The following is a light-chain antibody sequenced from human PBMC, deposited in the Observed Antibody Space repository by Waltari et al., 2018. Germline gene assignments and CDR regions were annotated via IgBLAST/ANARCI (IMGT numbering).Light chain of an antibody. CDR2: AAS. CDR3: QQFNNFPLT. J-gene: IGKJ5*01. V-gene: IGKV1D-13*01. Sequence: AIQLTQSPSSLSASVGDRVTITCRASQGINRALAWYQQKPGNAPNLLIYAASSLENGVPSRFSGSGSGTDFTLTITNLQPEDFATYYCQQFNNFPLTFGQGTRLDFK. CDR1: QGINRA.